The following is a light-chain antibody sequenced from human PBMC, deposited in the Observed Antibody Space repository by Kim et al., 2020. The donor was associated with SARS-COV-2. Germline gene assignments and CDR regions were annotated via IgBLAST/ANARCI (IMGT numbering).Light chain of an antibody. J-gene: IGLJ1*01. CDR3: GTWDGSLGTYV. Sequence: GQKVTISCSGSSPNIGNDYVSWYQHRPGIAPKLLIYDNNKRPSGIPDRFSGSKSGTSATLGITGLQTGDETGYYCGTWDGSLGTYVFGTGTKVTVL. CDR1: SPNIGNDY. CDR2: DNN. V-gene: IGLV1-51*01.